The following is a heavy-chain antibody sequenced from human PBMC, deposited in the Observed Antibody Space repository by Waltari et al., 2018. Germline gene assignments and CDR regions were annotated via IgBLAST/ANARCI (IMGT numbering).Heavy chain of an antibody. J-gene: IGHJ4*02. CDR1: GVTFSNFG. D-gene: IGHD2-2*02. CDR3: AKDAFGNTYLDF. CDR2: IWFDGSDK. Sequence: QVNLVESGGGVVQPGGSLRLSCATSGVTFSNFGMHWVRQAPGKGLEWVARIWFDGSDKFYADSVRGRFTISRDNSARTLYLDMDSLRLDDTAMYYCAKDAFGNTYLDFWGQGTLVTVSS. V-gene: IGHV3-30*02.